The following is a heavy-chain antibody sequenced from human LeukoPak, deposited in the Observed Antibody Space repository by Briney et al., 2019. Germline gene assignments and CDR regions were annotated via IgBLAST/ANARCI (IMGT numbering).Heavy chain of an antibody. V-gene: IGHV3-11*04. D-gene: IGHD5-18*01. CDR3: ARDGYSYGINWFDP. CDR1: GFTFSDYY. CDR2: ISSSGSTI. Sequence: GGSLRLSCAASGFTFSDYYMSWMRQAPGKGLEGVSYISSSGSTIYYADSVKGRFHISRDNAKNSLYLQMNSLRAEDTAVYYCARDGYSYGINWFDPWGQGTLVTVSS. J-gene: IGHJ5*02.